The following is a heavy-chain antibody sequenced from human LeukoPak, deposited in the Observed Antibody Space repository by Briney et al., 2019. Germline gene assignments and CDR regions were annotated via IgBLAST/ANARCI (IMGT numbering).Heavy chain of an antibody. J-gene: IGHJ3*02. CDR3: ARGQYFDWLLFRDDAFDI. CDR2: IIPILGIA. V-gene: IGHV1-69*04. D-gene: IGHD3-9*01. CDR1: GGTFSSYA. Sequence: SVKVSCKASGGTFSSYAISWVRQAPGQGLEWMGRIIPILGIANYAQKFQGRVTITADKSTSTAYMELSSLRSEDTAVYYCARGQYFDWLLFRDDAFDIWGQGTMVTVSS.